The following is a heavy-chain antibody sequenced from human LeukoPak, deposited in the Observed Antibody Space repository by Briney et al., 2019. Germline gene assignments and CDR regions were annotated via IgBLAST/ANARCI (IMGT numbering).Heavy chain of an antibody. Sequence: PGGSLRLSCAASGFTVSSNCMSWVRQAPGKGLEWVSVIYSGGSTYYADSVKGRFTISRDNSKNTLYLQMNSLRAEDTAVYYCATGEDCGGDCYPFDYWGQGTLVTVSS. CDR1: GFTVSSNC. CDR3: ATGEDCGGDCYPFDY. J-gene: IGHJ4*02. D-gene: IGHD2-21*02. V-gene: IGHV3-53*01. CDR2: IYSGGST.